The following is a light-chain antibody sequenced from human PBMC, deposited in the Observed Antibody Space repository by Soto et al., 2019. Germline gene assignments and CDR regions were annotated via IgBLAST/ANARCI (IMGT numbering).Light chain of an antibody. Sequence: EIVLTQSPATLSLSPGERATLSCRASQSVSSYLAWFQQKPGQAPRLLIYDASTRATGIPARFSGSGSGTDFTLTISSLVPEDFAVHYCQQRSNWPPFTFGQGTRLEIK. CDR1: QSVSSY. V-gene: IGKV3-11*01. CDR3: QQRSNWPPFT. CDR2: DAS. J-gene: IGKJ5*01.